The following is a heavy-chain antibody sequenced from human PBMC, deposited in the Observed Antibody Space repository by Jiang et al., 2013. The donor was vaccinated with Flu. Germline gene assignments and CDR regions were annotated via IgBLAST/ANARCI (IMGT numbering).Heavy chain of an antibody. V-gene: IGHV4-39*07. CDR2: IYYSGST. CDR1: GGSISSSSYY. CDR3: ARHVYCSSTSCYQHYYYYYYMDV. D-gene: IGHD2-2*01. J-gene: IGHJ6*03. Sequence: SGPGLVKPSETLSLTCTVSGGSISSSSYYWGWIRQPPGKGLEWIGSIYYSGSTYYNPSLKSRVTISVDTSKNQFSLKLSSVTAADTAVYYCARHVYCSSTSCYQHYYYYYYMDVWGKGTTVTVSS.